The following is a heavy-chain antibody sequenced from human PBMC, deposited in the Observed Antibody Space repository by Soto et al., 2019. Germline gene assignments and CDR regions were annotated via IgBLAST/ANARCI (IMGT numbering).Heavy chain of an antibody. J-gene: IGHJ4*02. CDR2: VSGSGSST. CDR3: AKGSSSGPQAVDY. Sequence: TGGSLRLSCAASGFTFSSFAMSWVRQAPGKGLEWVSDVSGSGSSTYYADSVKGRFTISRDNSKNTLYLQMNSLRAEDAAIYYCAKGSSSGPQAVDYWGQGTLVTVSS. V-gene: IGHV3-23*01. CDR1: GFTFSSFA. D-gene: IGHD3-22*01.